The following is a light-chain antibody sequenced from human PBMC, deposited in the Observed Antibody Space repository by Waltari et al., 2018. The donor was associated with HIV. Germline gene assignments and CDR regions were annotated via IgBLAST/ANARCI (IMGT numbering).Light chain of an antibody. V-gene: IGKV1-5*03. CDR2: KAS. CDR1: RDISNW. CDR3: QQYKGYPWT. J-gene: IGKJ1*01. Sequence: DLQMTQSPSTLSASVGDRVTITCRASRDISNWLAWYQQKPGKAPKLLIDKASTLESRVPSRFSGSGSGTEFTLTINSLQPDDFASYSCQQYKGYPWTFGQGTKVEIK.